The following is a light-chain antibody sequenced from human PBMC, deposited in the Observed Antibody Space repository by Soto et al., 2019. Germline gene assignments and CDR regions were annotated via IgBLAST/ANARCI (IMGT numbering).Light chain of an antibody. J-gene: IGLJ1*01. CDR2: DNN. CDR3: GTWDSSLSAYV. V-gene: IGLV1-51*01. Sequence: QSVLPQPPSVSAAPSQKVTISCSGSSSNIRNNYVSWYQQLPGTAPKLLIYDNNKRPSGIPDRFSGSKSGTSATLGITGLQTGDEADYYCGTWDSSLSAYVFGTGTKVTVL. CDR1: SSNIRNNY.